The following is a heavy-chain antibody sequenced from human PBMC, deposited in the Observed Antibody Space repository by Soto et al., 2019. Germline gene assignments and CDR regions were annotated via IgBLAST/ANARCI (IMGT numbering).Heavy chain of an antibody. D-gene: IGHD3-16*02. CDR2: IFPILGTT. V-gene: IGHV1-69*01. CDR3: ATQHNVILGPHVAHPGNWVDP. CDR1: GCIFSNYA. Sequence: QVQLVQSGAEVKKPGSSVKVSCMPSGCIFSNYAFTWVRQAPGQGLEWMGGIFPILGTTNSAQKFQGRISITADEATGTAYMELSSLRSEDTAIYYCATQHNVILGPHVAHPGNWVDPWGQGTLVTVSS. J-gene: IGHJ5*02.